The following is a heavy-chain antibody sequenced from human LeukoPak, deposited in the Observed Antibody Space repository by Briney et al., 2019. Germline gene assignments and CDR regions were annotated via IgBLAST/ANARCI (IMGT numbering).Heavy chain of an antibody. J-gene: IGHJ4*02. V-gene: IGHV4-59*08. CDR3: ARQGGYIAPLAL. CDR1: GGSFSGYY. CDR2: ISYSGNT. D-gene: IGHD6-13*01. Sequence: SETLSLTCAVYGGSFSGYYWSWIRQPPGKGLEWIGYISYSGNTNYNPSLKSRVTISVDTSKNQFSLKLTSVTAADTAVYYCARQGGYIAPLALWGQGTLATVSA.